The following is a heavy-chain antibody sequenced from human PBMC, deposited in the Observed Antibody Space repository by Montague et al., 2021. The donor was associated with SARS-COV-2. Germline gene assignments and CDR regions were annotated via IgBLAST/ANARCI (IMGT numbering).Heavy chain of an antibody. CDR2: KKNGSEK. J-gene: IGHJ6*01. CDR3: ARDSFWSGYYTDYYGMDV. Sequence: KKNGSEKYYVDSVKGRFTISRDNATNSLYLQMNSLRAEDTAVYYCARDSFWSGYYTDYYGMDVWGQGITVTVSS. D-gene: IGHD3-3*01. V-gene: IGHV3-7*01.